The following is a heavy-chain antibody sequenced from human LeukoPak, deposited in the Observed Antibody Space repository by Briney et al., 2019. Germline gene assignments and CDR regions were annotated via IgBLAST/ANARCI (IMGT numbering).Heavy chain of an antibody. D-gene: IGHD4-17*01. CDR1: GYSFTSYW. Sequence: GESLKISCKGSGYSFTSYWIGWVRQMPGKGLEWMGMIYPGDSDTRYSPSFQGQVTISADKSISTAYLQWSSLKASDTAMYYCARGIRTTVTTGGLNYFDYWGQGTLVTVSS. CDR2: IYPGDSDT. CDR3: ARGIRTTVTTGGLNYFDY. J-gene: IGHJ4*02. V-gene: IGHV5-51*01.